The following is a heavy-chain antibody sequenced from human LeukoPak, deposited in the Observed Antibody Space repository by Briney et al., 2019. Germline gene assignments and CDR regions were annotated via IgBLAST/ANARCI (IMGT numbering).Heavy chain of an antibody. CDR2: ISYDGSNK. V-gene: IGHV3-30*18. D-gene: IGHD4-17*01. CDR3: AKDQGGDYDYYYYCMDV. Sequence: GGSLRLSCAASGFTFSSYGMHWVRQAPGKGLEWVAVISYDGSNKYYADSVKGRFTISRDNSKNTLYLQMNSLRAEDTAVYYCAKDQGGDYDYYYYCMDVWGQGTTVTVSS. CDR1: GFTFSSYG. J-gene: IGHJ6*02.